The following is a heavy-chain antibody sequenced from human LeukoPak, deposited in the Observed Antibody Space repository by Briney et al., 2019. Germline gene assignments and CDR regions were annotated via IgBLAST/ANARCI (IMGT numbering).Heavy chain of an antibody. V-gene: IGHV1-2*02. Sequence: VASVKVSCKASGYTFTGYYMHWVRQAPGQGIEWMGWINPNSGGTNYAQKFQGRVTMTKDTSISTAYMELSRLRSDDTAVYDCARGTYYNYMDVWGKGTTVTVSS. CDR2: INPNSGGT. J-gene: IGHJ6*03. CDR3: ARGTYYNYMDV. D-gene: IGHD1-1*01. CDR1: GYTFTGYY.